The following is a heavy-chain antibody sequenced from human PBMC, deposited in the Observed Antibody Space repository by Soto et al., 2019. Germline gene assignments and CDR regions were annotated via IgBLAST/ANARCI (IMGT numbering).Heavy chain of an antibody. V-gene: IGHV3-49*05. CDR1: GFIFRDFT. Sequence: EVQLVESGGGLIKPGRSLRLSCTASGFIFRDFTMSWFRQAPGKGLEWVGYIRTKTYGETTTYAASVQDRFTISRDDSKNIAYLKMSSLTTEDTAVYYCTRDYLGQLPDWGQGTLVTVSS. D-gene: IGHD1-1*01. CDR2: IRTKTYGETT. CDR3: TRDYLGQLPD. J-gene: IGHJ4*02.